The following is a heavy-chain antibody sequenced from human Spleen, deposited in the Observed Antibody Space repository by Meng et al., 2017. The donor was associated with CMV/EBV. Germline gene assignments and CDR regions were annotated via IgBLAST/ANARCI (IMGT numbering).Heavy chain of an antibody. J-gene: IGHJ5*02. CDR1: GGSISSSSYY. V-gene: IGHV4-39*02. Sequence: SETLSLTCTVSGGSISSSSYYWGWIRQLPGKGLEWIGNFYYSGSTNYNPSLKSRVTISADTSKKHFSLNLTSVTAADTAVYYCARGRRDLLEWLIRINWFDPWGQGTRVTVSS. CDR3: ARGRRDLLEWLIRINWFDP. D-gene: IGHD6-19*01. CDR2: FYYSGST.